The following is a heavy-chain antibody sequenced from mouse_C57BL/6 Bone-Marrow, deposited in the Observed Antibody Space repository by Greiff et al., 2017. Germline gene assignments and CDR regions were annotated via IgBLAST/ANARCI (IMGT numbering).Heavy chain of an antibody. Sequence: QVQLQQSGPGLVAPSQSLSITCTVSGFSLTSYAISWVRQPPGKGLEWLGVICPGGGTNYNSALKSRLSISKDNSKSQVFLKMNSLQTDDTARYYCARKGGGLDYWGQGTTLTVSS. CDR3: ARKGGGLDY. CDR2: ICPGGGT. V-gene: IGHV2-9-1*01. CDR1: GFSLTSYA. J-gene: IGHJ2*01. D-gene: IGHD3-3*01.